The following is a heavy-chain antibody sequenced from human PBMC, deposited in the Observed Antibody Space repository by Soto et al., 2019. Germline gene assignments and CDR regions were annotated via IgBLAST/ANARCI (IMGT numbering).Heavy chain of an antibody. Sequence: QVQLVQSGAEEKKPGASVKVSCKASGYTFTSYAMHWVRQAPGQRLEWMGWINAGNGNTKYSQKFQGRVTITSDTSASTAYMELSSLRAEDTAVYYCATSPGIAVADYWGQGTLVTVSS. CDR2: INAGNGNT. CDR3: ATSPGIAVADY. V-gene: IGHV1-3*05. CDR1: GYTFTSYA. D-gene: IGHD6-19*01. J-gene: IGHJ4*02.